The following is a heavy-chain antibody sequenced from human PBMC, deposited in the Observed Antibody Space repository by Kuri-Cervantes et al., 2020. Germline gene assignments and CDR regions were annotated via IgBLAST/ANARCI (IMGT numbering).Heavy chain of an antibody. J-gene: IGHJ6*02. CDR2: ISYDGSNK. V-gene: IGHV3-30*18. CDR3: AEQITAWDYYYGMDV. CDR1: GFTFSSYA. Sequence: GGSLRLSCAASGFTFSSYAMSWVRQAPGKGLEWVAVISYDGSNKYYADSVKGRFTISRDNSKNTLYLQMNSLRAEDTAVYYCAEQITAWDYYYGMDVWGQGTTVTVSS. D-gene: IGHD3-16*01.